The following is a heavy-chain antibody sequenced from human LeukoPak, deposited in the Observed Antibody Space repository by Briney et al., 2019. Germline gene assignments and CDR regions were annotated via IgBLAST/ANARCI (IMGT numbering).Heavy chain of an antibody. V-gene: IGHV3-30-3*01. CDR3: ARAMIVVVTMYNFDY. CDR2: ISYDGSNK. Sequence: GRSLRLSCAASGFTFSSYAMHWVRQAPGKGLEWVAVISYDGSNKYYADSVKGRFTISRDNSKNTLYLQMNSLRAEDTAVYYCARAMIVVVTMYNFDYWGQGTLVTVSS. J-gene: IGHJ4*02. D-gene: IGHD3-22*01. CDR1: GFTFSSYA.